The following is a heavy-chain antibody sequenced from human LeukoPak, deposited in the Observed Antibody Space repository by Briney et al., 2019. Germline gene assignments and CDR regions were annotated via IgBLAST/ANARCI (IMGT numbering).Heavy chain of an antibody. J-gene: IGHJ5*02. Sequence: SETLSLTCTVSGGSISSGGYYWSWIRQHPGKGLEWIGYIYYSGSTYYNPSLKSRVTISVDTSKNQFSLKLSSVTAADTAVYYCARTTYDVLTGKPCRFDPWGQGTLVTVSS. CDR1: GGSISSGGYY. CDR3: ARTTYDVLTGKPCRFDP. V-gene: IGHV4-31*03. D-gene: IGHD3-9*01. CDR2: IYYSGST.